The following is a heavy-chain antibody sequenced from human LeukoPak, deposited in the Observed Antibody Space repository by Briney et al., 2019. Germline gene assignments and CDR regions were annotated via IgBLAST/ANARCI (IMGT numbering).Heavy chain of an antibody. CDR3: ARDLRDGSSWVDY. CDR2: VSAYNGNT. D-gene: IGHD6-13*01. V-gene: IGHV1-18*01. J-gene: IGHJ4*02. Sequence: GASVKVSCKASGYTFTSYGISWVRQAPGQGLEWTGWVSAYNGNTNYAQKFQGRVTMTTDTFTSTAYMDLRSLRSDDTAVYYCARDLRDGSSWVDYWGQGTLVTVSS. CDR1: GYTFTSYG.